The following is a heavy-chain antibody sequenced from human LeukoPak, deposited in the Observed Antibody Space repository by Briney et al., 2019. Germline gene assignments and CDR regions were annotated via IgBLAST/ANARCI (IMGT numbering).Heavy chain of an antibody. Sequence: SETLSLTCTVSGVSISRYYWSWIRQPAGKGLQWIGRIQSSGSTNYNPSLESRIIMSVDTSKNQFSLKLTSVTAADTAVYYCAGDHQDYGANSALWYWGQGTLVIVSS. J-gene: IGHJ4*02. CDR3: AGDHQDYGANSALWY. CDR2: IQSSGST. D-gene: IGHD4-23*01. CDR1: GVSISRYY. V-gene: IGHV4-4*07.